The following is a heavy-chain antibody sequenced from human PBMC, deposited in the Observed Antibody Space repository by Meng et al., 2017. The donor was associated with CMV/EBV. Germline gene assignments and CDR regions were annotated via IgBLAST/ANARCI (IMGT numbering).Heavy chain of an antibody. J-gene: IGHJ3*02. CDR3: AAEQYCSGGSCYGSSVGEGAFDI. D-gene: IGHD2-15*01. CDR2: IVVGSGNT. Sequence: SVKVSCKASGFTFTSTAVQWVRQARGQRLEWIGWIVVGSGNTNYAQKFQERVTITRDMSTSTAYMELSSLRSEDTAVYYCAAEQYCSGGSCYGSSVGEGAFDIWGQGTMVTVSS. V-gene: IGHV1-58*01. CDR1: GFTFTSTA.